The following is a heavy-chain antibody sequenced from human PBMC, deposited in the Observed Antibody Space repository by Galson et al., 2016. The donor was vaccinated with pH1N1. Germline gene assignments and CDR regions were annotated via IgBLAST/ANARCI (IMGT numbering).Heavy chain of an antibody. CDR1: GGIFRSYA. D-gene: IGHD1-26*01. CDR2: ILAIFGTA. V-gene: IGHV1-69*13. CDR3: TRDLGRLRES. Sequence: SVKVSCKASGGIFRSYAISWVRQAPGQGPEWMGGILAIFGTAKYAQKFQGRLTITADESTTTAYMDLSSLKSDDTAVYYCTRDLGRLRESWGQGTLVTVSS. J-gene: IGHJ5*02.